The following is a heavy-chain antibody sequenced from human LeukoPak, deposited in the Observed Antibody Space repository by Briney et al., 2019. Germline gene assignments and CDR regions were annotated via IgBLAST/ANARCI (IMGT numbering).Heavy chain of an antibody. CDR3: ARPVRGLTQYYYYMDV. Sequence: GGSLRLSCAASGFTFSSYAMSWVRQAPGKGLEWVAVISYDGTNKYYADSVKGRFTISRDNSKNTLYLQMNSLRAEDTAVYYCARPVRGLTQYYYYMDVWGKGATVTVSS. D-gene: IGHD1-14*01. J-gene: IGHJ6*03. CDR1: GFTFSSYA. V-gene: IGHV3-30-3*01. CDR2: ISYDGTNK.